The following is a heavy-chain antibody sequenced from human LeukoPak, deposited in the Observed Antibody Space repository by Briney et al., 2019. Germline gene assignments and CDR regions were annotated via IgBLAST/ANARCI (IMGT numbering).Heavy chain of an antibody. D-gene: IGHD3-3*01. V-gene: IGHV3-23*01. CDR3: AKDGYDFWSGRYYYYYMDV. CDR1: GFTFSSYA. Sequence: GGSLRLSCAASGFTFSSYAMSWVRQAPGKGLEWVSAISGSGGSTYYADSVGGRFTISRDNSKNTLYLQMNSLRAEDTAVYYCAKDGYDFWSGRYYYYYMDVWGKGTTVTVSS. J-gene: IGHJ6*03. CDR2: ISGSGGST.